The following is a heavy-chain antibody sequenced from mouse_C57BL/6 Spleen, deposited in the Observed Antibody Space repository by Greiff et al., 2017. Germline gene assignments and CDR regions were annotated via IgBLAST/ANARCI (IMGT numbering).Heavy chain of an antibody. CDR3: TRGNDYGSSYGFDY. CDR1: GYTFTDYE. CDR2: IDPETGGT. Sequence: QVQLQQSGAELVRPGASVTLSCKASGYTFTDYEMHWVKQTPVHGLEWIGAIDPETGGTAYNQKFKGKAILTADKSSSTAYMELRSLTSEDSAVYYCTRGNDYGSSYGFDYWGQGTTLTVSS. V-gene: IGHV1-15*01. J-gene: IGHJ2*01. D-gene: IGHD1-1*01.